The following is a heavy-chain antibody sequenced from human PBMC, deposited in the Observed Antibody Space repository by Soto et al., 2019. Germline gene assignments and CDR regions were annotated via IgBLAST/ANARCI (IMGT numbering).Heavy chain of an antibody. CDR2: ISAYNGNT. D-gene: IGHD1-26*01. CDR3: VRTLPPLDS. CDR1: GYTFTSYG. Sequence: QVQLVQSGAEVKKPGASVKVSCKASGYTFTSYGISWVRQAPGQGLEWMGWISAYNGNTRYAQKLQGSVTMTTDTSPRPAYMAPRSLRSEDTAVYYCVRTLPPLDSWGQGTLVTVSS. V-gene: IGHV1-18*01. J-gene: IGHJ4*02.